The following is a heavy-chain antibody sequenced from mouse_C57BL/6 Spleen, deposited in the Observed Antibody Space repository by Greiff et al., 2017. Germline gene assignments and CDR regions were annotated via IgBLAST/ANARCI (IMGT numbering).Heavy chain of an antibody. CDR3: ARRISYYYGSSWDY. V-gene: IGHV1-18*01. D-gene: IGHD1-1*01. CDR2: INPNNGGT. CDR1: GYTFTDYN. Sequence: VQLKQSGPELVKPGASVKIPCKASGYTFTDYNMDWVKQSHGKSLEWIGDINPNNGGTIYNQKFKGKATLTVDKSSSTAYMELRSLTSEDTAVYYCARRISYYYGSSWDYWGQGTTLTVSS. J-gene: IGHJ2*01.